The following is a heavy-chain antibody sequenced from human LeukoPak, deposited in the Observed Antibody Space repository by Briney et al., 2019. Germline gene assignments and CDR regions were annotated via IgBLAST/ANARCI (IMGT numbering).Heavy chain of an antibody. Sequence: GGSLRLSCAASGFTFSSYSMNWVRQAPGKGLEWVSYISSSSSTIYYADSVKGRFTISRDNAKNSLYLQMNSLRAEDTAVYYCAREGVMITFGGVTVGSFDYWGQGTLVTVSS. D-gene: IGHD3-16*02. CDR3: AREGVMITFGGVTVGSFDY. CDR1: GFTFSSYS. V-gene: IGHV3-48*01. J-gene: IGHJ4*02. CDR2: ISSSSSTI.